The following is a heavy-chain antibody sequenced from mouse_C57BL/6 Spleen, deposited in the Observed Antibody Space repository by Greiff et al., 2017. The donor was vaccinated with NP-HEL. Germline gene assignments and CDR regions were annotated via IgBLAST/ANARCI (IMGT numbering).Heavy chain of an antibody. D-gene: IGHD1-1*01. CDR1: GYAFSSYW. J-gene: IGHJ1*03. Sequence: QVQLQQSGAELVKPGASVKISCKASGYAFSSYWMNWVKQRPGKGLEWIGQIYPGDGDTNYTGKFKGQATLTADKSSSTAYMQLSSLTSEDSAVYFCARSVAYYGSREYFDVWGTGTTVTVSS. V-gene: IGHV1-80*01. CDR2: IYPGDGDT. CDR3: ARSVAYYGSREYFDV.